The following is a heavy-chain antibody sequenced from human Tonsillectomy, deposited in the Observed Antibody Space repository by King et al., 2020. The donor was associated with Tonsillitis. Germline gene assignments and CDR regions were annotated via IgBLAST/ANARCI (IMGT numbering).Heavy chain of an antibody. CDR2: YYYSGST. J-gene: IGHJ4*02. D-gene: IGHD6-13*01. CDR3: ARGGIAASPL. V-gene: IGHV4-59*01. Sequence: VQLQESGPGLVKPSETLSLTCTVSGGSISSYYWSWIRQPPGQGLEWIGYYYYSGSTNYNPSLKSRITISVDTSKNQFSLKLSSVTAADTAVYYCARGGIAASPLWGQGTLVTVSS. CDR1: GGSISSYY.